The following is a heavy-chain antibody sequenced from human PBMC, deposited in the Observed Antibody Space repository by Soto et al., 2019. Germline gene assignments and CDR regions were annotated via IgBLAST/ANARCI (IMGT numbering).Heavy chain of an antibody. CDR2: IYPGDSDT. J-gene: IGHJ3*02. CDR3: ARRRGSDAFDI. V-gene: IGHV5-51*07. CDR1: GDNFTSYR. D-gene: IGHD3-10*01. Sequence: SHKRLGDNFTSYRFGRVHQMPGKGLEWMGIIYPGDSDTRYSPSFQGQVTISADKSISTAYLQWSSLKASDTAMYYCARRRGSDAFDIWGQGTMVTGSS.